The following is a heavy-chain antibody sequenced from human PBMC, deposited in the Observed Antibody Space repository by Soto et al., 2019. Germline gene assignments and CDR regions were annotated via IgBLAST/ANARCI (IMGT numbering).Heavy chain of an antibody. Sequence: EVQLLESGGGLVQPGGSLRLSCAASGFTFSSYSMSWVRQAPGKALEWVSGFRSGGDDGTTYYADSVKCRFTISKNNSKNTLFLQMDCVRAEDTAIYYCEKKVNSGPGSQYFDYWGQGNLVTVSS. D-gene: IGHD3-10*01. CDR3: EKKVNSGPGSQYFDY. V-gene: IGHV3-23*01. J-gene: IGHJ4*02. CDR2: SGGDDGTT. CDR1: GFTFSSYS.